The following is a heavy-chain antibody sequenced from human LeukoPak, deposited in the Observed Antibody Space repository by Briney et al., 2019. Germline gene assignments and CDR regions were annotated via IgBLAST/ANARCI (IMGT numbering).Heavy chain of an antibody. CDR3: ARQDCGGGSCYTPYLDY. CDR1: GYSFTSYW. Sequence: GESLKISCKGSGYSFTSYWIGWVRQMPGKGLEWMGIIYPGDSDTRYSPSFQGQVTISADKSISTAYLQWSSLKASDTAMYYCARQDCGGGSCYTPYLDYWGQGTLVTVSS. J-gene: IGHJ4*02. D-gene: IGHD2-15*01. CDR2: IYPGDSDT. V-gene: IGHV5-51*01.